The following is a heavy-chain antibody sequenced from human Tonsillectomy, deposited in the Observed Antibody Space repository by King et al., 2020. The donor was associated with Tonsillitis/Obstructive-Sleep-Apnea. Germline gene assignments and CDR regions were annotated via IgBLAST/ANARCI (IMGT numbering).Heavy chain of an antibody. CDR1: GGAISSSSYY. D-gene: IGHD6-13*01. CDR2: IYYSGRT. J-gene: IGHJ6*03. Sequence: LQLQESGPGLVKPSETLSLSCTVSGGAISSSSYYWGWIRQPPGKGLEWIGSIYYSGRTSYNPSLKSRVTISVDTSKNQFSLKVRSVTASDTAVYYCAILLYNSSWSHGYYYMDVWGKGTTVTVSS. CDR3: AILLYNSSWSHGYYYMDV. V-gene: IGHV4-39*01.